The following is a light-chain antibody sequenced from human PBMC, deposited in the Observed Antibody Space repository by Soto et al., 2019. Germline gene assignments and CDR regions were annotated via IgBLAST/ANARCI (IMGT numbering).Light chain of an antibody. CDR2: DAS. J-gene: IGKJ4*01. Sequence: DIQMTQSPSSMSASVGDRVTITCRASQSISTYLNWYQQKPGKAPKLLIYDASDLETGVPSRFSGSGSGTDFTFTINSLQPEDIATYYCQQYDNLPLTFGGGTKVEIK. V-gene: IGKV1-33*01. CDR1: QSISTY. CDR3: QQYDNLPLT.